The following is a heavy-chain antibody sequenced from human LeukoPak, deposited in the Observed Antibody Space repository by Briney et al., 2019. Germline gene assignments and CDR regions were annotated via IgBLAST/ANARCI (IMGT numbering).Heavy chain of an antibody. CDR2: ISPENGDT. Sequence: GASVKVSCKASGYTFTHYGINWVRQAPGQKLEWMGWISPENGDTNYAQNFQDRVTMTTDTSTNTAYMELRSLTSDDTAVYFCARVFGYYYFYMDVWGEGTTVIISS. CDR3: ARVFGYYYFYMDV. J-gene: IGHJ6*03. CDR1: GYTFTHYG. V-gene: IGHV1-18*01. D-gene: IGHD3/OR15-3a*01.